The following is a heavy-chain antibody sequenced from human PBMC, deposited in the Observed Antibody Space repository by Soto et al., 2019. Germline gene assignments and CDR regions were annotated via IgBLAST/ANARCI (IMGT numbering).Heavy chain of an antibody. V-gene: IGHV1-69*13. CDR3: VFGDCTSSSCSYYFYGLDV. J-gene: IGHJ6*02. CDR1: GGNFRRYA. CDR2: ILPIFGSP. D-gene: IGHD2-2*01. Sequence: SVKVSCKASGGNFRRYAISWVRQTPGQGLEWMGGILPIFGSPSHAQKFRDRVTITADESTSTAYLELTSLTSEDTAIYYCVFGDCTSSSCSYYFYGLDVWGQGTTVTVSS.